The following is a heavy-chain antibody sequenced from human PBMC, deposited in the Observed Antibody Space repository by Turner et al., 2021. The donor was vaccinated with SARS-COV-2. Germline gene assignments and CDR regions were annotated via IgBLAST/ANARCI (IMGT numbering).Heavy chain of an antibody. J-gene: IGHJ4*02. V-gene: IGHV1-69*02. CDR3: FDY. CDR2: IIPVLDMS. Sequence: QVQLGQSGAEVKKPGSSVKVSCTASGGNFKNYGFNWVRQAPGQGLEWMGRIIPVLDMSEYEQKFQGRVTIIADKSTYYCAIEVIMRGNGYGDQTYYFDYWGQGTLVIVSS. D-gene: IGHD2-21*01. CDR1: GGNFKNYG.